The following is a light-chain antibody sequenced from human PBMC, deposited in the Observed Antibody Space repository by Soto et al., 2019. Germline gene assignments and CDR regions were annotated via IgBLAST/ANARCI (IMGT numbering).Light chain of an antibody. CDR3: QQYNSYPIT. V-gene: IGKV1-16*01. CDR1: QDISNH. Sequence: DIQMTQSPSSLSASAGDRVTITCRASQDISNHLAWFHQKPGKAPKSLIYGASSLQSGVPSRFSGSGSGTDFPLTISSLQPEDFATYYCQQYNSYPITFGQGTRLDVK. CDR2: GAS. J-gene: IGKJ5*01.